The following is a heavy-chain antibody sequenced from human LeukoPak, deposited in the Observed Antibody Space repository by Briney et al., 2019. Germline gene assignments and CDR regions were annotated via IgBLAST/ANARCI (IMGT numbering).Heavy chain of an antibody. CDR1: GFSISNSS. CDR2: IRPDGSAV. D-gene: IGHD3/OR15-3a*01. CDR3: AKFGLPYSIDL. J-gene: IGHJ3*01. Sequence: GGSLRLSCKASGFSISNSSMSWVRQGPVKGLEWVSRIRPDGSAVFYVDSVKGRFTFSRDNAKNSLDLQMNSLRAEDTALYYCAKFGLPYSIDLWGQGTMVTVSS. V-gene: IGHV3-7*01.